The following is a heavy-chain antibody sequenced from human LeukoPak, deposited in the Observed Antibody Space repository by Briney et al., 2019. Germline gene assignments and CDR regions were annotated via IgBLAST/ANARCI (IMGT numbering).Heavy chain of an antibody. CDR1: GGSFSGYY. CDR2: INHSGST. J-gene: IGHJ6*02. V-gene: IGHV4-34*01. CDR3: ARGRHEEPTFRDYYTGLEV. Sequence: SETLSLTCAVYGGSFSGYYWRWSWIRQPPGKGLEWIGEINHSGSTNYNPSLESRVTISVDTSKNQFSLRPSSVTAADTAVYYCARGRHEEPTFRDYYTGLEVGGQGPTVTASS.